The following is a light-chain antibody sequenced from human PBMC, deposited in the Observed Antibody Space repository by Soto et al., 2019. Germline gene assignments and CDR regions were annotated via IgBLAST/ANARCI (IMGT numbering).Light chain of an antibody. V-gene: IGKV2-28*01. J-gene: IGKJ4*01. Sequence: VLTQSPLSLPVTPGEAASISCRSSQSLLHSNGYNSLDWYLQKPGQSPQLLIYLGSNRASGVPDRFSGSGSGTDFTLKISRVEAEDVGVYYCMQGLPTPLTFGGGTRVEIK. CDR1: QSLLHSNGYNS. CDR3: MQGLPTPLT. CDR2: LGS.